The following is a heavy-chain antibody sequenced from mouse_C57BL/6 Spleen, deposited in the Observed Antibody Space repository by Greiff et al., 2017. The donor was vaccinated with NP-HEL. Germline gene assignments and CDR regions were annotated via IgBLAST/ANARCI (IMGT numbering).Heavy chain of an antibody. Sequence: EVMLVESGGGLVKPGGSLKLSCAASGFTFSSYTMSWVRQTPEKRLEWVATISGCGGNTYYPDSVKGRFTISRDNAKNTLYLQMSSLRSEDTALYYCARLGDYDAYFDDWGKGTTLTVSS. CDR1: GFTFSSYT. CDR3: ARLGDYDAYFDD. J-gene: IGHJ2*01. D-gene: IGHD2-4*01. CDR2: ISGCGGNT. V-gene: IGHV5-9*01.